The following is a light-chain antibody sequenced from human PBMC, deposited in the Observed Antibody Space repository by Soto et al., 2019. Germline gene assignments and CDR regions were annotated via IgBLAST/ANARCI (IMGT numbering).Light chain of an antibody. J-gene: IGKJ2*01. CDR2: GAS. V-gene: IGKV3-20*01. CDR3: QQYGSSPYT. Sequence: EIVLTQSPGTLSLSPGERATLSCRASQSVSRSYLGWYQQKPGQAPRLLIYGASNRATSIPDRFSGSGSGTDCTLNMSRLQPEDFGVYYWQQYGSSPYTFGQGTKLEIK. CDR1: QSVSRSY.